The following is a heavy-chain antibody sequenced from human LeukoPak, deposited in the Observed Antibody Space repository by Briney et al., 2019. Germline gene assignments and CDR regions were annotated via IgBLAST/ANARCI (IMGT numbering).Heavy chain of an antibody. CDR2: VNPNSGNT. CDR1: GYTFTNYD. J-gene: IGHJ3*02. D-gene: IGHD2-15*01. V-gene: IGHV1-8*02. CDR3: VREVAGSGFVDAFDS. Sequence: ASVTVSCKASGYTFTNYDVNWVRQVTGQGLEWMGWVNPNSGNTGYAQKFQGRITMTTDTSINTAYMELSSLRSEDAAVYYCVREVAGSGFVDAFDSWGQGTMVTVSS.